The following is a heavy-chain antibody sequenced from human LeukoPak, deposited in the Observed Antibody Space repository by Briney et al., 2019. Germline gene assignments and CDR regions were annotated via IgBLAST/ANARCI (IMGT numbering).Heavy chain of an antibody. Sequence: ASVKVSCKASGYTFTSYAMHWVRQAPGQRLEWMGWINAGNGNTKYSQKFQGRVTITRDTSASTAYMELSSLRSEDTAVYYCAREAVAAAGTEVDYWGQGTLVTVSS. J-gene: IGHJ4*02. CDR1: GYTFTSYA. CDR2: INAGNGNT. D-gene: IGHD6-13*01. V-gene: IGHV1-3*01. CDR3: AREAVAAAGTEVDY.